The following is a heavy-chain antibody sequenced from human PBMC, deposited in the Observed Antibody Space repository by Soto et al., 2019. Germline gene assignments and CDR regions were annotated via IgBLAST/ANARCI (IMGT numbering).Heavy chain of an antibody. V-gene: IGHV4-31*03. CDR1: GGSVSSGGYH. CDR3: ARVLRYFDWLPYAFDI. CDR2: IYYSGST. D-gene: IGHD3-9*01. J-gene: IGHJ3*02. Sequence: SETLSLTCTVSGGSVSSGGYHWSWIRQHPGKGLEWIGYIYYSGSTYYNPSLKSRVTISVDTSKNQFSLKLSSVTAADTAVYYCARVLRYFDWLPYAFDIWGQGTMVTVSS.